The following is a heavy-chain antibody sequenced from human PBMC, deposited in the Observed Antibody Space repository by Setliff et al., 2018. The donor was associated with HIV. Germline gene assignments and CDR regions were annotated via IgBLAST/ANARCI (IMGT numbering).Heavy chain of an antibody. CDR2: INAGDDNT. V-gene: IGHV1-3*01. CDR1: GYTFSTNA. CDR3: LEGRVVVGAPTIIDTPNPLQPLP. D-gene: IGHD6-19*01. Sequence: ASVKVSCKAFGYTFSTNAIHWVRQAPGQRLEWMGYINAGDDNTRYSEKFQGRVTITRDTSANTAYYCARGSCSGCYLSDSTLEGRVVVGAPTIIDTPNPLQPLPWG. J-gene: IGHJ5*02.